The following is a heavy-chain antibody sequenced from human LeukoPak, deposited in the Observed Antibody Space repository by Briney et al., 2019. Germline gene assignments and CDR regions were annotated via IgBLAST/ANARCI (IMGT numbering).Heavy chain of an antibody. CDR3: ARHDDDSSGYYSYGMDV. Sequence: ESLKISCKGSGYSFTSYWIGWVRQMPGKGLEWMGIIYPGDSDTRYSPSFQGQVTISADKSISTAYLQWSSLKASDTAMYYCARHDDDSSGYYSYGMDVWGQGTTVTVSS. V-gene: IGHV5-51*01. CDR1: GYSFTSYW. CDR2: IYPGDSDT. J-gene: IGHJ6*02. D-gene: IGHD3-22*01.